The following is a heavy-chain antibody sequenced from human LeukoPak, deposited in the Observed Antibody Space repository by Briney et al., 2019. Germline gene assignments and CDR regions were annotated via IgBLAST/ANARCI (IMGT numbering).Heavy chain of an antibody. CDR3: ARGAMIVVDY. CDR2: ISRSSSTI. D-gene: IGHD3-22*01. V-gene: IGHV3-48*01. Sequence: GGSLRLSCAASGFTFSNYSMNWVRQAPGEGLEWVSYISRSSSTIYYADSVKGRLTISRDNAKNSLYLQMNSLRAEDTAVYYCARGAMIVVDYWGQGTLVTVSS. CDR1: GFTFSNYS. J-gene: IGHJ4*02.